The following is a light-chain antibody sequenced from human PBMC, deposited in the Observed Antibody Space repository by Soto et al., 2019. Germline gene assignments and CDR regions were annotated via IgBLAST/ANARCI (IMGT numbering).Light chain of an antibody. Sequence: QPVLTQPPSASGSPGQSVTISCTGTSSDVGAYNYVSWYQQHAGKAPKLVIYEVTKRPSGVPDRFSGSKSANTASLTVSGLQAEDEADYYCSSFASSNTWVFGGGTKLTFL. V-gene: IGLV2-8*01. CDR1: SSDVGAYNY. CDR2: EVT. CDR3: SSFASSNTWV. J-gene: IGLJ3*02.